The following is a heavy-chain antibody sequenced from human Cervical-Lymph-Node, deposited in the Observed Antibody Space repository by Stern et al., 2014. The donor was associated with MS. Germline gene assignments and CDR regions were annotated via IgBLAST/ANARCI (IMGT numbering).Heavy chain of an antibody. J-gene: IGHJ6*02. V-gene: IGHV1-3*01. CDR2: INAGNGNT. Sequence: QVQLGQSGAEVKKPGASVKVSCKASGYTFTSYAMHWVRQAPGQRLEWMGWINAGNGNTKYSQKFQGRVTITRDTSASTAYMELSSLRSEDTAVYYCARDQLLWFGEDYYYGMDVWGQGTTVTVSS. CDR1: GYTFTSYA. D-gene: IGHD3-10*01. CDR3: ARDQLLWFGEDYYYGMDV.